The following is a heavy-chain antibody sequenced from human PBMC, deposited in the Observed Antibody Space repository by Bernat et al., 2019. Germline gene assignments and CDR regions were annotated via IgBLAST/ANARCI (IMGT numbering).Heavy chain of an antibody. CDR1: GFTFSSYA. D-gene: IGHD4-17*01. CDR2: ISGSGGST. CDR3: AKVGRAETTQDY. J-gene: IGHJ4*02. V-gene: IGHV3-23*01. Sequence: EVQLLESGGGLVQPGGSLRLSCAASGFTFSSYAMSWVRQAPGKGLEWVSAISGSGGSTYYADSVKGRFTISRDNSKNTLYLQMNSLRAEDTAVYCGAKVGRAETTQDYWGQGTLVTVSS.